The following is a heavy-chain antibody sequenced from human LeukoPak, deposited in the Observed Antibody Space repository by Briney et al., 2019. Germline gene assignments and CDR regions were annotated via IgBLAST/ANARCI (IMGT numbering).Heavy chain of an antibody. CDR3: ARVSVAGTGHFGY. J-gene: IGHJ4*02. CDR2: IYHSGST. Sequence: GTLSLTCAVSGGSISSSNWWSWVRQPPGKGLEWIGEIYHSGSTNYNPSLKSRVTISVDKSKNQFSLKLSSVTAADTAVYYCARVSVAGTGHFGYWGQGTLVTVSS. CDR1: GGSISSSNW. V-gene: IGHV4-4*02. D-gene: IGHD6-19*01.